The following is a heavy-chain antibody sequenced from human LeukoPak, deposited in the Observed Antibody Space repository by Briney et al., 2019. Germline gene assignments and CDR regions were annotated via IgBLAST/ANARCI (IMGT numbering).Heavy chain of an antibody. V-gene: IGHV3-30*02. CDR3: AKSGYNRFDY. CDR2: IRYNGNDQ. J-gene: IGHJ4*02. Sequence: QAGGSLRLSCAASGFTFSTYGMQWVRQAPGKGLEWVAFIRYNGNDQYYADSVKGRFTISRDNSNNVVSLQMNSLRAEDTAVYYCAKSGYNRFDYWGQGILVTVSS. D-gene: IGHD5-24*01. CDR1: GFTFSTYG.